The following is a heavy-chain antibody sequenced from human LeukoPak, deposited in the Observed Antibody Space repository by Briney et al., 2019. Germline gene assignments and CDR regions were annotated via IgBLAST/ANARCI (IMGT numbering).Heavy chain of an antibody. J-gene: IGHJ4*02. V-gene: IGHV3-53*01. D-gene: IGHD5-24*01. CDR3: ARENKMATISY. CDR2: IYSGGST. CDR1: GFTVSSNY. Sequence: GGSLRLSCAASGFTVSSNYMSWVRQAPGKGLEWVSVIYSGGSTYYADSVKGRFTISRDNSKNTLYLQMNSLRAEDTAVYYCARENKMATISYWGQGTLVTVSS.